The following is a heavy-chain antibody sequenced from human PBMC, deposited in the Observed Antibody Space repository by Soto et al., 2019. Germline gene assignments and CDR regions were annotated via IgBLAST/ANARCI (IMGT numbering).Heavy chain of an antibody. D-gene: IGHD1-1*01. CDR2: IYWDDDK. CDR3: AHRAGLQGNWNGGYFDF. Sequence: QITLKESGPTRVKPTQTLTLTCTFSGFSLSTSGVGVGWIRQPPGKALERLALIYWDDDKRYSPSLKNRLTNPKDTPQNQVVLTMTNMDPVDTATYYCAHRAGLQGNWNGGYFDFWGQGALVTVSS. V-gene: IGHV2-5*02. CDR1: GFSLSTSGVG. J-gene: IGHJ4*02.